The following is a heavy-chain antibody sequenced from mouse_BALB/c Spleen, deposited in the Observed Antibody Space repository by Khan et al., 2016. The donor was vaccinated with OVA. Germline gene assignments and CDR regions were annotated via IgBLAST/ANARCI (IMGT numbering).Heavy chain of an antibody. CDR3: ARGNWQSYYFDY. D-gene: IGHD4-1*01. CDR2: INPYNGGT. CDR1: GYTFTNYV. Sequence: VQLKQSGPELVKPRASVKMSCKASGYTFTNYVLHWVKQKPGQGLEWIGYINPYNGGTKYNEKFKGKATLASDRSSITAYMELSSLTSEDSAVYYCARGNWQSYYFDYWGQGTTLTLSS. J-gene: IGHJ2*01. V-gene: IGHV1S136*01.